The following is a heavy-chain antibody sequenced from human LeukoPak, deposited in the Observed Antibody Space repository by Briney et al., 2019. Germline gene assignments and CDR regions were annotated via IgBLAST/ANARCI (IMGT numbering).Heavy chain of an antibody. CDR2: INPNSGGT. CDR1: GYTFTGYY. CDR3: ARGDYGSGSYYIWAHDY. Sequence: ASVKVSCKASGYTFTGYYMHWVRQAPGQGLEWMGWINPNSGGTNYAQKFQGRVTMTRDTSISTAYMEPSRLRSDDTAVYYCARGDYGSGSYYIWAHDYWGQGTLVTVSS. J-gene: IGHJ4*02. V-gene: IGHV1-2*02. D-gene: IGHD3-10*01.